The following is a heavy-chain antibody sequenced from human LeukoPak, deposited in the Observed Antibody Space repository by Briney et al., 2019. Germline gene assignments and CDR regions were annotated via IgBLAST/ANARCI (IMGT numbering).Heavy chain of an antibody. J-gene: IGHJ3*02. Sequence: PSETLSLTCAVSGSSISSSNWWSWVRQPPGKGLEWIGEIYHSGSTNYNPSLKSRVTISVDKSKNQFSLKLSSVTAADTAVYYCARDLLEWPDAFDIWGQGTMVTVSS. CDR1: GSSISSSNW. V-gene: IGHV4-4*02. D-gene: IGHD3-3*01. CDR2: IYHSGST. CDR3: ARDLLEWPDAFDI.